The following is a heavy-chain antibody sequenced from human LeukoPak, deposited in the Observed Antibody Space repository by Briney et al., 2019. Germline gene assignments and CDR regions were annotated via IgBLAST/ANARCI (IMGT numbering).Heavy chain of an antibody. D-gene: IGHD3-22*01. CDR3: ARERTRTRYYYDSSGYSGDAFDI. CDR1: GGTFSSYA. V-gene: IGHV1-69*04. Sequence: SVKVSCKASGGTFSSYAISWVRQAPGQGLEWMGRIIPILGIANYAQKFQGRVTITADKSTSTAYMELSSLRSEDTAVYYCARERTRTRYYYDSSGYSGDAFDIWGQGTMVTVSS. J-gene: IGHJ3*02. CDR2: IIPILGIA.